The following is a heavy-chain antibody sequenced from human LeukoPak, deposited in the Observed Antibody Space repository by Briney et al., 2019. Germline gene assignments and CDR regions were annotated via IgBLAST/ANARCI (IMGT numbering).Heavy chain of an antibody. CDR2: IYARGST. CDR3: ATSIAAAYYYFDY. V-gene: IGHV4-4*07. Sequence: SETLSLTCTVSGGSISSYYWSWIRPPAGKGREWIGSIYARGSTNYNPSLKSRVTMSVDTSKNQFSLKLSSVTAADTAVYYCATSIAAAYYYFDYWGQGTLVTVSS. CDR1: GGSISSYY. J-gene: IGHJ4*02. D-gene: IGHD6-13*01.